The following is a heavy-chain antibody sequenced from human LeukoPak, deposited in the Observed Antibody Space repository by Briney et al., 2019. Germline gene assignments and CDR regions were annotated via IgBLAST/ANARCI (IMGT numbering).Heavy chain of an antibody. D-gene: IGHD3-3*01. Sequence: SETLSLSCIVYGGSISGYYWNWIRQPAGKRLEWIGHIYYSGSTNYNPSLKSRVTISVDTSKNQFSLKLSSVTAADTAVYYCASRSSIWSGYQDTLYYFDSWGQGTLVTVSS. J-gene: IGHJ4*02. CDR3: ASRSSIWSGYQDTLYYFDS. CDR2: IYYSGST. V-gene: IGHV4-59*01. CDR1: GGSISGYY.